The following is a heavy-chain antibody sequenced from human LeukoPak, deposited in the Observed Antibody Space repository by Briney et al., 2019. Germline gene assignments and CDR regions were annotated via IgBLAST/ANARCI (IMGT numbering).Heavy chain of an antibody. CDR2: IRYDGSNK. CDR3: ARGPPYYDILTGPLGGFDY. D-gene: IGHD3-9*01. Sequence: GGSLRLSCAASGFTFSSYGMHWVRQAPGKGLEWVAFIRYDGSNKYYADSVKGRFTISRDNSKNTLYLHMNSLRAEDTAVYYCARGPPYYDILTGPLGGFDYWGQGTLVTVSS. V-gene: IGHV3-30*02. J-gene: IGHJ4*02. CDR1: GFTFSSYG.